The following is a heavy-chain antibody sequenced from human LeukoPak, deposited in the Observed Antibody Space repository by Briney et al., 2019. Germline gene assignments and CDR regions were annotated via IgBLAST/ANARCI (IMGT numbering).Heavy chain of an antibody. J-gene: IGHJ4*02. Sequence: ASVKVSCKASGGTFSSYAISWVRQAPGQGLEWMGGIIPIFGTANYAQKFQGRVTITADESTSTAYMELSSLRSEDTAVYYCARQGPDYYDSSGYWGFDYWGQGTLVTVFS. CDR2: IIPIFGTA. V-gene: IGHV1-69*13. CDR3: ARQGPDYYDSSGYWGFDY. CDR1: GGTFSSYA. D-gene: IGHD3-22*01.